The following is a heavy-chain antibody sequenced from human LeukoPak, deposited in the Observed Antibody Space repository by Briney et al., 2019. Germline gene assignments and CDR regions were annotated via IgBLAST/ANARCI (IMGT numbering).Heavy chain of an antibody. V-gene: IGHV1-2*02. CDR1: GYTFTGYY. J-gene: IGHJ4*02. CDR2: INPNSGGT. CDR3: ARDLPYSSSWESIDY. Sequence: GASVKVSCKASGYTFTGYYMHWVRQAPGQGLEWMGWINPNSGGTNYAQKIQGRVTMTTDTSTSTAYMELRSLRSDDTAVYYYARDLPYSSSWESIDYWGQGTLVTVSS. D-gene: IGHD6-13*01.